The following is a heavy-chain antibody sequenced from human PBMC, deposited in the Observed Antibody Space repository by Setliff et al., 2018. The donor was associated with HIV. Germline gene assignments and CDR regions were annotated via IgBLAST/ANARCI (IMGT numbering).Heavy chain of an antibody. J-gene: IGHJ4*02. CDR3: ARDLGYCSGGSCYWYY. V-gene: IGHV4-39*07. CDR2: IYYSGST. D-gene: IGHD2-15*01. CDR1: GGSISSSSLY. Sequence: SETLSLTCTVSGGSISSSSLYWGWIRQPPGKGLEWIGSIYYSGSTFYNPSLKSRVSISLDMSKNLFSLNLTSVTAADTAVYYCARDLGYCSGGSCYWYYWGQGTLVTAPQ.